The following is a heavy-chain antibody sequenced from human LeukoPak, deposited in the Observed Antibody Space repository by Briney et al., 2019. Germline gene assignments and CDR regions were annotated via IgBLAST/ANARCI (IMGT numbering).Heavy chain of an antibody. D-gene: IGHD4-17*01. CDR3: ARVMWDDYGDYVSHYYFDY. CDR2: ISAYNGNT. J-gene: IGHJ4*02. Sequence: DSVKVSCKASGYTFTSYGISWVRQAPGQGLEWMGWISAYNGNTNYTQKLQGRGTMTTDTPTRTAYMELRSLRSDDTAVYYCARVMWDDYGDYVSHYYFDYWGQGTLVTVSS. V-gene: IGHV1-18*01. CDR1: GYTFTSYG.